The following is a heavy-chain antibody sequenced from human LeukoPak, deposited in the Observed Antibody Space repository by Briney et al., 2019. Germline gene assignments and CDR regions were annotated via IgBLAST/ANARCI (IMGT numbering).Heavy chain of an antibody. J-gene: IGHJ4*02. CDR2: ISSSSSYI. CDR1: GFTFSSYS. Sequence: GGSLRLSCAASGFTFSSYSMNWVRQAPGKGLEWVSSISSSSSYIYYADSVKGRFTISGDNAKNSLYLQMNSLRAEDTAVYYCARDLDFWSGHVDYWGQGTLVTVSS. CDR3: ARDLDFWSGHVDY. D-gene: IGHD3-3*01. V-gene: IGHV3-21*01.